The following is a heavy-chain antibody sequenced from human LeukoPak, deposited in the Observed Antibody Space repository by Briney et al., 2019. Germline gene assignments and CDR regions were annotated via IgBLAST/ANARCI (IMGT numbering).Heavy chain of an antibody. Sequence: GGSLRLSCAASGFTFSNAWMSWVRQAPGKGLEWVGRIKSKTDGGTTDYAAPVKGRFTISRDDSKNTLYLQMNSLKTEDTAVYYCTTTLGYFDWLLYFDYWGQGTLVTVSS. CDR2: IKSKTDGGTT. V-gene: IGHV3-15*01. CDR3: TTTLGYFDWLLYFDY. D-gene: IGHD3-9*01. J-gene: IGHJ4*02. CDR1: GFTFSNAW.